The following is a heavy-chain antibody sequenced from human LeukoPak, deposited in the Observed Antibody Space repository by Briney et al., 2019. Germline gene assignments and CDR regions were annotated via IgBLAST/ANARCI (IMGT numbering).Heavy chain of an antibody. CDR3: AKDLGWIHFAY. Sequence: PGGSLRLSCAASGFTFSSYWMSWVRQAPGKGLEWVANVKQDGSEKYYVDSVKGRFTISRDNAKNSLYLQMNSLRAEDTAVYYCAKDLGWIHFAYWGQGTLVTVSS. V-gene: IGHV3-7*03. CDR2: VKQDGSEK. CDR1: GFTFSSYW. J-gene: IGHJ4*02. D-gene: IGHD5-18*01.